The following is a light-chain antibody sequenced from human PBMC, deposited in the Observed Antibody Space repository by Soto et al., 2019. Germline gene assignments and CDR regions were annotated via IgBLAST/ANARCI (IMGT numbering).Light chain of an antibody. J-gene: IGKJ4*01. V-gene: IGKV1-5*03. Sequence: DIQMTQSPSTLSASVGDRVTVTCRASQSVRDWVAWYQQQAGRAPRLLIYKASSLQSGVPSRFSGSGFGTEFTLTISSLQPDDFASYYCQQYYIYSPLTFGGGTKVEIK. CDR2: KAS. CDR3: QQYYIYSPLT. CDR1: QSVRDW.